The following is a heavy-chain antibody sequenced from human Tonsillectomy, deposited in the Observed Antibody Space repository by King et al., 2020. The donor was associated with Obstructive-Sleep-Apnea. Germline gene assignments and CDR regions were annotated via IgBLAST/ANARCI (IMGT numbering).Heavy chain of an antibody. Sequence: VQLQESGPGLVKPSETLSLTCTVSGGSISSYYWSWIRQPPGKGLEWIAYIYYSGSTNYNPSLKSRVTISVDTSKNQFSLKLSSVTAADTAVYYCARHVRRGVDYWGQGTLVTVSS. CDR2: IYYSGST. CDR1: GGSISSYY. J-gene: IGHJ4*02. D-gene: IGHD3-10*01. CDR3: ARHVRRGVDY. V-gene: IGHV4-59*08.